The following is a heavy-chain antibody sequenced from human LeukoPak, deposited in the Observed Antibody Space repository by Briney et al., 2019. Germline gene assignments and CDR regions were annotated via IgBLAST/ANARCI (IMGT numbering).Heavy chain of an antibody. D-gene: IGHD6-13*01. CDR2: IIPFFGTA. CDR1: GGTFSSYA. J-gene: IGHJ3*02. Sequence: AVKVSCKASGGTFSSYAISWVRQAPGQGLEWVGGIIPFFGTAHYAQMFQGRVPITADESTSTAFMELSSLRSEDTAVYYCARDREEYSSSWYVAFDIWGQGTMVTVSS. CDR3: ARDREEYSSSWYVAFDI. V-gene: IGHV1-69*13.